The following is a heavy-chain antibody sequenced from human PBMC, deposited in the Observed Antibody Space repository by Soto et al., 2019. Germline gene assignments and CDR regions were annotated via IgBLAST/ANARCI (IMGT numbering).Heavy chain of an antibody. J-gene: IGHJ4*02. V-gene: IGHV4-34*01. CDR3: ARNGRYSYGYGY. CDR1: GGSFSGYY. Sequence: SETLSLTCAVYGGSFSGYYWSWIRQPPGKGLEWIGEINHSGSTNYNPSLKSRVTISVDTSKNQFSLKLSSVTAADTAVYYCARNGRYSYGYGYWRQGTLVTVSS. CDR2: INHSGST. D-gene: IGHD5-18*01.